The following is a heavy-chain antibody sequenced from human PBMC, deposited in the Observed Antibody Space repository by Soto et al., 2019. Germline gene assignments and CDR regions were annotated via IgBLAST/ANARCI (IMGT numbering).Heavy chain of an antibody. CDR1: GFTFSSYG. Sequence: ESGGGVVQPGRSLRLSCAASGFTFSSYGMHWVRQAPGKGLEWVAVISYDGSNKYYADSVKGRFTISRDNSKNTLYLQMNSLRAEDTAVYYCANNLCSGGSCYSGMDVWGQGTTVTVSS. J-gene: IGHJ6*02. V-gene: IGHV3-30*18. D-gene: IGHD2-15*01. CDR2: ISYDGSNK. CDR3: ANNLCSGGSCYSGMDV.